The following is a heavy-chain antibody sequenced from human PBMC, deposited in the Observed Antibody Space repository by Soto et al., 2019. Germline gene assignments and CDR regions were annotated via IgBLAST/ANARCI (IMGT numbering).Heavy chain of an antibody. D-gene: IGHD4-17*01. V-gene: IGHV4-61*01. CDR3: AIMTTVVTRGAYYYYGMDV. J-gene: IGHJ6*02. Sequence: SETLSLTCTVSGGSVSSGSYYWSWTRQPPGKGLEWIGYIYYSGSTNYNPSLKSRVTISVDTSKNQFSLKLSSVTAADTAVYYCAIMTTVVTRGAYYYYGMDVWGQGTTVTVSS. CDR2: IYYSGST. CDR1: GGSVSSGSYY.